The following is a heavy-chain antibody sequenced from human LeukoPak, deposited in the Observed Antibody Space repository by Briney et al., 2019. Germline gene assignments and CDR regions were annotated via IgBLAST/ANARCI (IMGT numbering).Heavy chain of an antibody. CDR1: GYTFTSYA. V-gene: IGHV1-3*01. CDR2: INAGNGNT. D-gene: IGHD1-14*01. CDR3: ARAVPQSPLVDY. J-gene: IGHJ4*02. Sequence: ASVKVSCKASGYTFTSYAMHWVRQAPGQRLEWMGWINAGNGNTKYSQKFQGRVTITRDTSASTAYMELSSLRSEDTAVYYCARAVPQSPLVDYWGQGTLVTVSS.